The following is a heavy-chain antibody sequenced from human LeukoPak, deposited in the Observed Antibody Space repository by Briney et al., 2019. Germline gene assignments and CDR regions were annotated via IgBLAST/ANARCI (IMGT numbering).Heavy chain of an antibody. CDR3: ARHIAGGWSAFYI. CDR1: DDSISRYY. CDR2: IYISGGT. V-gene: IGHV4-4*09. D-gene: IGHD6-19*01. Sequence: SETLSLTCIVSDDSISRYYWSWIRQPPGKGLEWIGYIYISGGTKYNPPLASRVSISADMSKNQFSLKLSSVTAADTAVYYCARHIAGGWSAFYIWGQGTMVTVSS. J-gene: IGHJ3*02.